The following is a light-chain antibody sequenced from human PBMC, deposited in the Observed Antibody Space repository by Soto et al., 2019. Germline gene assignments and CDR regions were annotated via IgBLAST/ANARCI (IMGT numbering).Light chain of an antibody. Sequence: EIVLTQSPGTLSVSPGERATLSCRASQSVSSKLAWYQQKPGQAPRLLFYGASTGATGIPARFSGSGSETEFTLSISSLQSEDFAVYYCQQYNNWPGTLGPGTKVDIK. CDR3: QQYNNWPGT. CDR1: QSVSSK. V-gene: IGKV3-15*01. CDR2: GAS. J-gene: IGKJ1*01.